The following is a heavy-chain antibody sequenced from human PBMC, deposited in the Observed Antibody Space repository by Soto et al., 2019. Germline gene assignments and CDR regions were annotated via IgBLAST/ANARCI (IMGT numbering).Heavy chain of an antibody. V-gene: IGHV1-2*04. D-gene: IGHD1-26*01. CDR2: INPNSGGT. Sequence: QVQLVQSGAEVKKPGASVKVSCKASGYTFTGYSMHWVRQAPGQGLEWMGWINPNSGGTNYAQKFQGWVTMTRDTSISTAYMELSRLRSDDTAVYYCARDPFLGTRVWDGPYYFDYWGQGTLVTVSS. CDR1: GYTFTGYS. CDR3: ARDPFLGTRVWDGPYYFDY. J-gene: IGHJ4*02.